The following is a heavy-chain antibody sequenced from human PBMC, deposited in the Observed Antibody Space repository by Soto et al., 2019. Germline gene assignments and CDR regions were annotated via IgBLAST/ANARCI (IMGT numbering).Heavy chain of an antibody. CDR1: GFSLSSYS. Sequence: GGSLRLSCAASGFSLSSYSMNWVRQAPGKGLEWVSYISSSSSTIYYADSVKGRFTIFRDNAKNSLYLQMNSLRDDDTAVYYCARSWDQQLVPPDYWGQGTLVTVSS. D-gene: IGHD6-13*01. V-gene: IGHV3-48*02. CDR3: ARSWDQQLVPPDY. CDR2: ISSSSSTI. J-gene: IGHJ4*02.